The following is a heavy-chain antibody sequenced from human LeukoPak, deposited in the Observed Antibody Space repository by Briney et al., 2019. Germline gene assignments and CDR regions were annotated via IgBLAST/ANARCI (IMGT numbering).Heavy chain of an antibody. D-gene: IGHD2-21*02. Sequence: GGSLRLSCAASGFTFSSYEMNWVRQAPGKGLEWVSYISGSSSTIYFADSVKGRFTISRDNAKSSLFLQMNSLRAEDTAVYYCVRASHIVVVTGIPQGYYYYMDVWGKGTTVTVSS. CDR2: ISGSSSTI. CDR1: GFTFSSYE. V-gene: IGHV3-48*01. J-gene: IGHJ6*03. CDR3: VRASHIVVVTGIPQGYYYYMDV.